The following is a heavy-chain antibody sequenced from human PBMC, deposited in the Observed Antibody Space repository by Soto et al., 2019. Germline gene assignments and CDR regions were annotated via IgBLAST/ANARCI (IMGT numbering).Heavy chain of an antibody. D-gene: IGHD4-17*01. Sequence: QVQLRASGPGLVKPSETLSLTCTVSIGSISSYYWSWIRQPPGKGLEWIGYIYYSGSTNYNPSLKVRVTISVDTSKNQFSLKLSSVTAADTAVYYCARQYGDYVRGAFDIWGQGTMVTVSS. V-gene: IGHV4-59*01. CDR1: IGSISSYY. J-gene: IGHJ3*02. CDR3: ARQYGDYVRGAFDI. CDR2: IYYSGST.